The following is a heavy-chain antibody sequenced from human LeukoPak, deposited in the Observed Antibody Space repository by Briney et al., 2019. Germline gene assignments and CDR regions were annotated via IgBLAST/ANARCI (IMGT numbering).Heavy chain of an antibody. CDR3: ARGYSGSYGRFDY. CDR1: DNSISSGDYY. J-gene: IGHJ4*02. CDR2: THYSGST. V-gene: IGHV4-61*08. Sequence: SETLSLTCTVSDNSISSGDYYWSWIRQPPGKGLEWIGYTHYSGSTSYNPSLKSRVTISVDTSKNQFSLKLTSVTAADTAVYYCARGYSGSYGRFDYWGQGTLVTVSS. D-gene: IGHD1-26*01.